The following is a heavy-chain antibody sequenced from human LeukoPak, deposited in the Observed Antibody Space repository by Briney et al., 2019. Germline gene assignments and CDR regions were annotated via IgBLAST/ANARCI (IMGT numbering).Heavy chain of an antibody. V-gene: IGHV3-23*01. D-gene: IGHD6-19*01. Sequence: GGSLRLSCAASGFTFSSYAMSWVRQAPGKGLEWVSAISGSGGSTYYADSVKGRFTISRDNTKNTLYLQMNSLRAEDTAVYYCAKDRQWLVRRGYYFDYWGQGTLVTVSS. CDR3: AKDRQWLVRRGYYFDY. J-gene: IGHJ4*02. CDR2: ISGSGGST. CDR1: GFTFSSYA.